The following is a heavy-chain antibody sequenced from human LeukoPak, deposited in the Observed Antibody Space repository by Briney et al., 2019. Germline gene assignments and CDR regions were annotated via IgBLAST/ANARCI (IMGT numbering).Heavy chain of an antibody. CDR1: GFTFNSHH. D-gene: IGHD1-26*01. CDR2: APHDGTSP. CDR3: ARQSLGASGLDH. J-gene: IGHJ4*02. V-gene: IGHV3-30*03. Sequence: PGGALTLSCSVSGFTFNSHHMHRVRPAPNKGLDGGAVAPHDGTSPSHAASVNGRFTISRDNYKDTVFLQMDSLRVDDTAIYYCARQSLGASGLDHWGQGVLVTVSS.